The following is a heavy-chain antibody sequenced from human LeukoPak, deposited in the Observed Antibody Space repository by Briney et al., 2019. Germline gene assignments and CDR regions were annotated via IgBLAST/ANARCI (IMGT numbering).Heavy chain of an antibody. CDR2: VSVSADST. CDR1: GITFSTYW. D-gene: IGHD3-9*01. CDR3: AKASPYYDVLTGYYYYFDY. V-gene: IGHV3-23*01. J-gene: IGHJ4*02. Sequence: GGSLRLSCAASGITFSTYWMGWVRQAPGKGLEWVSAVSVSADSTYYADSVKGRFTISRDNSRNMVYLQMNSLRAEDTAIYYCAKASPYYDVLTGYYYYFDYWGQGTLVTVSS.